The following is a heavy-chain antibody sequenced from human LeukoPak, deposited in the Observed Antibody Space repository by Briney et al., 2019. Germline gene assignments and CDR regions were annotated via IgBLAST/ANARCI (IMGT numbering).Heavy chain of an antibody. CDR2: ISSSSSYI. Sequence: GGSLRLSCAAPGFTFSSYSMNWVRQAPGEGLEWVSSISSSSSYIYYADSVKGRFTISRDNAKNSLYLQMNSLRAEDTAVYYCARVGRYSSQATVDYWGQGTLVTVSS. J-gene: IGHJ4*02. D-gene: IGHD6-19*01. CDR1: GFTFSSYS. CDR3: ARVGRYSSQATVDY. V-gene: IGHV3-21*01.